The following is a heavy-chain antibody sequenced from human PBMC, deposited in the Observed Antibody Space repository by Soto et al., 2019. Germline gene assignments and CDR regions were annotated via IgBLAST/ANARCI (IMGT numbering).Heavy chain of an antibody. D-gene: IGHD2-15*01. J-gene: IGHJ5*02. CDR3: ARYCSGGSCYHNWFDP. V-gene: IGHV1-18*01. Sequence: ASVKVSCKSSGYTFSSYGTTYGISWVRQAPGQGLEWMGWISSYNGNTNYAQKFQGRVTMTTDTSTSTAYMELRSLRSDGTAVYYCARYCSGGSCYHNWFDPWGQGTLVTGSS. CDR2: ISSYNGNT. CDR1: GYTFSSYGTTYG.